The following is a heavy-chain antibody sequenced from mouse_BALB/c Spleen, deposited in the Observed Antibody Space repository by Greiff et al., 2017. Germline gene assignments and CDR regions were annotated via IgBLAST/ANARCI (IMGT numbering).Heavy chain of an antibody. V-gene: IGHV1-14*01. D-gene: IGHD2-14*01. CDR3: ARGGYDSSYAMDY. CDR2: INPYNDGT. J-gene: IGHJ4*01. CDR1: GYTFTSYV. Sequence: VQLKQSGPELVKPGASVKMSCKASGYTFTSYVMHWVKQKPGQGLEWIGYINPYNDGTKYNEKFKGKATLTSDKSSSTAYMELSSLTSEDSAVYYCARGGYDSSYAMDYWGQGTSVTVSS.